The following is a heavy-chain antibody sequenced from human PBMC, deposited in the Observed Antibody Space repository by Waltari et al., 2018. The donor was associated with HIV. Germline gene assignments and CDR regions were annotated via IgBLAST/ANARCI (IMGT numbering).Heavy chain of an antibody. J-gene: IGHJ3*02. CDR3: ATDHVGVLPGDVFDI. CDR1: GFTFSTHS. V-gene: IGHV3-48*02. D-gene: IGHD2-21*01. Sequence: EVELVESGGGLIHPGGSLRLSCVTSGFTFSTHSMNWVRQAPGRGLEWISDISDNGVAKIYGDSVKGRFTISRDQATNTLYLQMNSLRDEDTAVYYCATDHVGVLPGDVFDIWGRGTMVTVSS. CDR2: ISDNGVAK.